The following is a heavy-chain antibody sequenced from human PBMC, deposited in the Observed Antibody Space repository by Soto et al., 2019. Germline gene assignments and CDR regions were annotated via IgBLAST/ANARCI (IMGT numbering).Heavy chain of an antibody. D-gene: IGHD4-17*01. CDR3: ARVAELGAVTKGYYYYVDV. Sequence: QVQLVKSGAEVKKPGSSVKVSCKASGDTFSNNTISWVRQAPGRGLEWMGRIIPILGVANYAPKFESRVTITADNATTSAYRELSSLRAAETAVYYCARVAELGAVTKGYYYYVDVWGKGTTVTFSS. J-gene: IGHJ6*03. CDR1: GDTFSNNT. V-gene: IGHV1-69*04. CDR2: IIPILGVA.